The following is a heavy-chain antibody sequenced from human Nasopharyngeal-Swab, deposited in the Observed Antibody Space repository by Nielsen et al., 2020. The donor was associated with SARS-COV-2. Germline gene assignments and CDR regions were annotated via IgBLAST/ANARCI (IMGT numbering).Heavy chain of an antibody. D-gene: IGHD3-10*01. CDR2: IIPIFGTA. J-gene: IGHJ6*03. CDR3: ARGAPYTMVRGVITFQYYYYYMDV. Sequence: WVRQAPGQGLEWMGGIIPIFGTANYAQEFQGRVTITADESTSTAYMELSSLRSEDTAVYYCARGAPYTMVRGVITFQYYYYYMDVWGKGTTVTVSS. V-gene: IGHV1-69*01.